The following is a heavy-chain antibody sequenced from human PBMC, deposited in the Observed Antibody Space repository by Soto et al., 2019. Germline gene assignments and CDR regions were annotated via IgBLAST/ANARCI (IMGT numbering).Heavy chain of an antibody. D-gene: IGHD3-10*01. CDR1: GGSISSYY. J-gene: IGHJ5*02. Sequence: SETLSLTCTVSGGSISSYYWSWIRQPPGKGLEWIGYIYYSGSTNYNPSLKSRVTISIDTSKNQFSLKLNSVTAADTAVYYCARDFHYYYGSGGSWFDPWGQGTLVTVSS. CDR2: IYYSGST. CDR3: ARDFHYYYGSGGSWFDP. V-gene: IGHV4-59*01.